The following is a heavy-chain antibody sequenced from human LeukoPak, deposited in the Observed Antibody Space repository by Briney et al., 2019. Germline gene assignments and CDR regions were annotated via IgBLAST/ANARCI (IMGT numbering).Heavy chain of an antibody. J-gene: IGHJ4*02. CDR2: ISYDGSNK. CDR1: GFTFSSYG. D-gene: IGHD4/OR15-4a*01. CDR3: AKVGASVSFDY. V-gene: IGHV3-30*18. Sequence: GGSLRLSCAASGFTFSSYGMHWVRQAPGKGLEWVAVISYDGSNKYYADSVKGRLTISRDNSKNTLYLQMNSLGAEDTAVYYCAKVGASVSFDYWGQGALVTVSS.